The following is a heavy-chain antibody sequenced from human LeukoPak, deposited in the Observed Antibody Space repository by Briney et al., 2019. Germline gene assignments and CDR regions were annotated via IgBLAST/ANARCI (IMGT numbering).Heavy chain of an antibody. D-gene: IGHD3-10*01. Sequence: SETLSLTCTVSGGSISSTNYYWGWIRQPPGKGLEWIGSIYYSGSTYYNPSLKSRVTISVDTSKNQFSLKLSSVTAADTAVYYCARLGITMVRGPMTDYWGQGTLVTVSS. CDR3: ARLGITMVRGPMTDY. CDR2: IYYSGST. J-gene: IGHJ4*02. V-gene: IGHV4-39*07. CDR1: GGSISSTNYY.